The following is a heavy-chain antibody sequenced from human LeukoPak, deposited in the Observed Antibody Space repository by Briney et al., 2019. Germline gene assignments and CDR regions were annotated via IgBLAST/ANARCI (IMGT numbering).Heavy chain of an antibody. Sequence: TGGSLRLSCAASGFTSSSYAMSWVRQAPGKGLEWVSAISGSGGSTYYADSVKGRFTISRDNSKNTLYLQMNSLRAEDTAVYYCAKKHMVRGVPHYFDYWGQGTLVTVSS. CDR3: AKKHMVRGVPHYFDY. CDR1: GFTSSSYA. D-gene: IGHD3-10*01. V-gene: IGHV3-23*01. J-gene: IGHJ4*02. CDR2: ISGSGGST.